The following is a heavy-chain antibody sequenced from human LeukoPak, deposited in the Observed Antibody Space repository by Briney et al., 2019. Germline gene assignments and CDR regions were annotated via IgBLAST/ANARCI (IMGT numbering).Heavy chain of an antibody. D-gene: IGHD4-23*01. CDR3: ARADDYGGNADAFDI. J-gene: IGHJ3*02. Sequence: PGGSLRLSCTASGFTFSSYSLNWVRQAPGKGLEWVSSVSTGSNYIYYADSVKGRFTISRDNDKNSLYLQMNSLRVEDTAVYYCARADDYGGNADAFDIWGQGTMVTVSS. CDR1: GFTFSSYS. V-gene: IGHV3-21*01. CDR2: VSTGSNYI.